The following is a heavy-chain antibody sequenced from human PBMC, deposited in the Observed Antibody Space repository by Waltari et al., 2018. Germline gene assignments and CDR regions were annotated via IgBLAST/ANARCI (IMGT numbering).Heavy chain of an antibody. J-gene: IGHJ6*02. D-gene: IGHD3-10*01. CDR1: GGSISGGVSF. CDR3: ARGGSIIRGLIPRLANYGVDV. Sequence: QVQLHESGPGLVKPSQTLSLMCSISGGSISGGVSFWSWVRQVPGKGLEWIGSIYHGGSSFYNPSLKSRVSISVDRSKNRFFLTLNSVTAADTAVYYCARGGSIIRGLIPRLANYGVDVWGQGITVTVSS. CDR2: IYHGGSS. V-gene: IGHV4-30-4*01.